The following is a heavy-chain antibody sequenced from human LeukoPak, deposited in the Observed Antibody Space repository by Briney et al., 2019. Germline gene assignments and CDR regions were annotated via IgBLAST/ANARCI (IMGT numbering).Heavy chain of an antibody. Sequence: WASVKVSCKASGFTFTSSAMQWVRQARGQRLEWIGWIVVGSGNTNYAQKFQERVTITRDMSTSTAYMELSSLRSEDTAVYYCAAGTGCAYCGGDCYCSWGQGTLVTVSS. CDR2: IVVGSGNT. J-gene: IGHJ4*02. D-gene: IGHD2-21*02. CDR3: AAGTGCAYCGGDCYCS. V-gene: IGHV1-58*02. CDR1: GFTFTSSA.